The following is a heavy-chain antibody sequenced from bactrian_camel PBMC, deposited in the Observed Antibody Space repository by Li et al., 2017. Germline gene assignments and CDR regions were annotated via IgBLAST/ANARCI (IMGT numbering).Heavy chain of an antibody. CDR1: GFVFRNYG. CDR2: IWADGTKA. D-gene: IGHD7*01. Sequence: HVQLVESGGGSVQAGGSLRLSCSANGFVFRNYGMTWVRQVPGKGLEWVSSIWADGTKAYYADTVKGRFTISRDNAKNTLYLQMDSLKTEDTAMYYCAAGGTCRIGDCQRRGQGTQVTVS. J-gene: IGHJ4*01. CDR3: AAGGTCRIGDCQR. V-gene: IGHV3-2*01.